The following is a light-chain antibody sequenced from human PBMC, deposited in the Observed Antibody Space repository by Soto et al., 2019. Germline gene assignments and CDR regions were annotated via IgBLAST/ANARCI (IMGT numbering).Light chain of an antibody. J-gene: IGKJ2*01. V-gene: IGKV3-15*01. Sequence: EIVMTQSPASLSVSPGDRATFSCRASQSISSNLAWYHQKPGQAPRLLIYGASTRATGMPARFSGSGSGAEFTHSINSLQSEDFAIYYCQQYNNWPSYTFGQGTKLEIK. CDR3: QQYNNWPSYT. CDR1: QSISSN. CDR2: GAS.